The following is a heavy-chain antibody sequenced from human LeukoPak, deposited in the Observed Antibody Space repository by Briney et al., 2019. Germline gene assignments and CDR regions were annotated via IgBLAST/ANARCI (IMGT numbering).Heavy chain of an antibody. J-gene: IGHJ4*02. D-gene: IGHD2-2*02. CDR3: VRGGGYCSSTSCYMFDY. CDR1: GYTLTELS. V-gene: IGHV1-24*01. CDR2: FDPEDGET. Sequence: ASVKVSCKVSGYTLTELSMHWVRQAPGKGLEWMGGFDPEDGETIYAQKFQGRVTMTEDTSTDTAYMELSSLRSEDTAVYYCVRGGGYCSSTSCYMFDYWGQGTLVTVSS.